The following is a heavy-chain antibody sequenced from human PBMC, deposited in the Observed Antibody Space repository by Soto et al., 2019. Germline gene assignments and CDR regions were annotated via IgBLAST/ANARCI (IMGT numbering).Heavy chain of an antibody. D-gene: IGHD6-19*01. CDR1: GYSFSINSAA. V-gene: IGHV6-1*01. J-gene: IGHJ6*02. CDR2: TYYRSKWYN. CDR3: ARTSIAVAAGKSKFGMDV. Sequence: PSQTLSLTCAISGYSFSINSAAWTWIRQSPSRGLEWLGRTYYRSKWYNDYAVSVKSRITINPDTSKNQFSLQLNSVTPEDTAVYYCARTSIAVAAGKSKFGMDVWGQGTTVTVSS.